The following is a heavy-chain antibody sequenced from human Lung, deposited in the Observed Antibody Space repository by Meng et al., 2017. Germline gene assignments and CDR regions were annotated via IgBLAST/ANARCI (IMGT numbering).Heavy chain of an antibody. CDR2: TNHSGAT. V-gene: IGHV4-34*01. Sequence: QVGLHEGGVGLTKPSESVSCTSVVSGWSIKDNYWGRMGQPQGQGWKGIRETNHSGATNYNQSLESRATISVATSHNNLSQMLSSVSAADSAVYCGTGRPSIMANDVDYWGQGTLVTVSS. D-gene: IGHD5-12*01. CDR1: GWSIKDNY. J-gene: IGHJ4*02. CDR3: TGRPSIMANDVDY.